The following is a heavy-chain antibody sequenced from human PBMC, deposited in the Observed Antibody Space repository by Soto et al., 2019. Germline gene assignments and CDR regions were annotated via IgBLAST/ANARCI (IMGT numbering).Heavy chain of an antibody. J-gene: IGHJ4*02. D-gene: IGHD2-15*01. CDR2: ISYDGSNK. CDR1: GFPFSIYA. V-gene: IGHV3-30-3*01. CDR3: ARDSGIFGDGYNSW. Sequence: PGGSLRLSCAASGFPFSIYAMHWVRQSPGKGLEWVAVISYDGSNKYYADSVKGRFTISRDNSKNTLYLQMNSLRAEDTAVYYCARDSGIFGDGYNSWWVQGNLVTVSS.